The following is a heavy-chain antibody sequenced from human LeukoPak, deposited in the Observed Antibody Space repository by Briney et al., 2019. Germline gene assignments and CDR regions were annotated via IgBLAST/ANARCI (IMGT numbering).Heavy chain of an antibody. CDR2: INPNSVGT. CDR3: ARDHCSSTSCYSNWFDP. V-gene: IGHV1-2*02. CDR1: GYTFTGYY. Sequence: ASVKVSCKASGYTFTGYYMRWVRQAPGQGLEWMGWINPNSVGTNYAPKFQGRVTMTRDTSISTAYMELSRLRSDDTAVYYCARDHCSSTSCYSNWFDPWGQGTLVTVSS. J-gene: IGHJ5*02. D-gene: IGHD2-2*01.